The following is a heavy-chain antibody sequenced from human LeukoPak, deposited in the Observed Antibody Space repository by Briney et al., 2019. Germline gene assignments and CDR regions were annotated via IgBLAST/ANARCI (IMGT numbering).Heavy chain of an antibody. J-gene: IGHJ6*03. CDR1: GGSISSYY. CDR2: IYYSGST. CDR3: ARDCPHIVVVPAARSHYYYYMDV. Sequence: PSETLSLTCTVSGGSISSYYWSWIRQPPGKGLEWIGYIYYSGSTNYNPSLKSRVTISVDTSKNQFSLKLSSVTAADTAVYYCARDCPHIVVVPAARSHYYYYMDVWGKGTTVTVSS. V-gene: IGHV4-59*12. D-gene: IGHD2-2*01.